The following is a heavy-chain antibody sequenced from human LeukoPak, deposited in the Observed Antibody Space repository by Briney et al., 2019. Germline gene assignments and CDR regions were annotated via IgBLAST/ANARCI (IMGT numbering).Heavy chain of an antibody. Sequence: PGGSLRLSCAASGFTFSSYSMSWVRQAPGKGLEWVSYISSSSSTIYYADSVKGRFTISRDNAKNSLYLQMNSLRAEDTAVYYCAGAHYYDFWSGQYYFDYWGQGTLVTVSS. CDR1: GFTFSSYS. V-gene: IGHV3-48*01. CDR2: ISSSSSTI. D-gene: IGHD3-3*01. CDR3: AGAHYYDFWSGQYYFDY. J-gene: IGHJ4*02.